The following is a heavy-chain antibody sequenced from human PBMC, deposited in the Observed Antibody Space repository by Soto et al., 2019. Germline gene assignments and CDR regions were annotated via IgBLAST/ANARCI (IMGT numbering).Heavy chain of an antibody. Sequence: ASVKVSCKVSGYTRTELSMHWVRQAPGKGLEWMGGFDPEDGETIYAQKFQGRVTMTEDTSTDTAYMELSSLRSEDTAVYYCATGLLKLYGMDVWGKXTTGTVS. CDR2: FDPEDGET. D-gene: IGHD1-7*01. J-gene: IGHJ6*04. V-gene: IGHV1-24*01. CDR1: GYTRTELS. CDR3: ATGLLKLYGMDV.